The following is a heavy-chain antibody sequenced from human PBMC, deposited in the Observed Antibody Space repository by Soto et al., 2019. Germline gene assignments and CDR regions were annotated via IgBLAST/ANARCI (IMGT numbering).Heavy chain of an antibody. CDR2: ISRSGRST. Sequence: EVQLLESGGGLVQPGGSLRLSCAASGFTFNTYAMSWVRHAPGQGLEWVSSISRSGRSTYYADSVKGRVTSSRDNSESTLYLQMNRLRIEDTAVYYCTNERGMGDTECFHHWGQGVVVIVSS. CDR3: TNERGMGDTECFHH. V-gene: IGHV3-23*01. CDR1: GFTFNTYA. D-gene: IGHD3-16*01. J-gene: IGHJ1*01.